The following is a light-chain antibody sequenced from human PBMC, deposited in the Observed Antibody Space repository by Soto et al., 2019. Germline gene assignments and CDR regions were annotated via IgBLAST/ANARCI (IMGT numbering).Light chain of an antibody. V-gene: IGKV1-39*01. CDR2: TVS. CDR1: QSIGSF. CDR3: QQRGT. J-gene: IGKJ5*01. Sequence: DLQMTQSPSSLSASVGDRVTITCRASQSIGSFLNWYQQKPGKAPSLLIYTVSNLQSGVPSRFSGSGSGTDFTLTISSLQPEDFATYYCQQRGTFGQGTRLEIK.